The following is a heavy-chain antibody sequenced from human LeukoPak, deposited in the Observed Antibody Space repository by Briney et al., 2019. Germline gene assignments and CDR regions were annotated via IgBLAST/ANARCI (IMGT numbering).Heavy chain of an antibody. V-gene: IGHV4-59*01. CDR2: IYYSGST. CDR3: ASSTVAAAGTPYYGMDV. CDR1: GGSISSYY. Sequence: PSETLSLTCTVSGGSISSYYWSWIRQPAGKGLEWIGYIYYSGSTNYNPSLKSRVTISVDTSKNQFSLKLSSVTAADTAVYYCASSTVAAAGTPYYGMDVWGQGTTVTVSS. D-gene: IGHD6-13*01. J-gene: IGHJ6*02.